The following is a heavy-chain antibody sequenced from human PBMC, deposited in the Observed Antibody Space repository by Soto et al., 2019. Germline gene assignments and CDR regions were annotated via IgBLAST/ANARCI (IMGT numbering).Heavy chain of an antibody. CDR2: IYYTGST. Sequence: SETLSLTCTVSGGSVSSESHYWSWIRQTPGKGLEWIGYIYYTGSTNYNPSLKGRVTMSVDTSRGQESLRLRSVTRADTAVYYCARYHYDFRSGSYYYAMEVWGQGTKVTVSS. CDR3: ARYHYDFRSGSYYYAMEV. CDR1: GGSVSSESHY. J-gene: IGHJ6*02. D-gene: IGHD3-3*01. V-gene: IGHV4-61*01.